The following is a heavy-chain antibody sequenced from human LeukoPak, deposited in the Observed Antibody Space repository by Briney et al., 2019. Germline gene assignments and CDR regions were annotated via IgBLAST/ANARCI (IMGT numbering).Heavy chain of an antibody. CDR3: ARSGSYFNWFDP. CDR1: GYSFSNYW. Sequence: GASLKISCKGSGYSFSNYWIGWVRQMPGKGLEWMGIIYTGESVNRYSPSFQGQVTISADKSISTAYLQWSGLKASDTAIYYCARSGSYFNWFDPWGQGTLVTVSS. V-gene: IGHV5-51*03. J-gene: IGHJ5*02. D-gene: IGHD1-26*01. CDR2: IYTGESVN.